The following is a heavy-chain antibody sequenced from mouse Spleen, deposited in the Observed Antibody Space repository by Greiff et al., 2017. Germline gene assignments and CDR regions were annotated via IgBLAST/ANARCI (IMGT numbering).Heavy chain of an antibody. V-gene: IGHV1-54*01. J-gene: IGHJ4*01. Sequence: QVQLQQSGAELVRPGTSVKVSCKASGYAFTNYLIEWVKQRPGQGLEWIGVINPGSGGTNYNEKFKGKATLTADKSSSTAYMQLSSLTSEDSAVYFCAREGSMITTDYAMDYWGQGTSVTVSS. CDR1: GYAFTNYL. CDR3: AREGSMITTDYAMDY. CDR2: INPGSGGT. D-gene: IGHD2-4*01.